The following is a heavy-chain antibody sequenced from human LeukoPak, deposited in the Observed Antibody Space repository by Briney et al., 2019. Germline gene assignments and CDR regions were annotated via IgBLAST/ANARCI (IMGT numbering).Heavy chain of an antibody. D-gene: IGHD5-18*01. CDR2: IKQDGSEK. CDR3: ARVLSYGLFDY. J-gene: IGHJ4*02. CDR1: GFTFSIYW. V-gene: IGHV3-7*01. Sequence: GGSLRLSCAASGFTFSIYWMTWVRQAPGKGLEWVASIKQDGSEKYYVDSVKGRFTISRDNAKNSLYLQMNSLRAEDTAVYYCARVLSYGLFDYWGQGTLVTVSS.